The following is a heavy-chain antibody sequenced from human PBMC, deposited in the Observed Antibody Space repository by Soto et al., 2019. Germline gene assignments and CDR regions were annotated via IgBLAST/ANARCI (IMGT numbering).Heavy chain of an antibody. CDR2: ISSSGSTI. Sequence: QVQLVESGGGLVKPGGSWKLSCAASGFPFSDYYMTWIRQAPGRGRGGVSYISSSGSTIYYADSVKGRFTISRDNAKNSLYLQMNSLRAEDTAVYYCARDLRGRVVVPAAIGYWGQGTLVTVSS. J-gene: IGHJ4*02. CDR3: ARDLRGRVVVPAAIGY. D-gene: IGHD2-2*02. CDR1: GFPFSDYY. V-gene: IGHV3-11*01.